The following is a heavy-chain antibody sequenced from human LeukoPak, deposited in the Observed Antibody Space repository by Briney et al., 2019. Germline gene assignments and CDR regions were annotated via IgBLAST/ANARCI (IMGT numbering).Heavy chain of an antibody. D-gene: IGHD3-10*01. V-gene: IGHV4-61*02. CDR2: IYTSGST. CDR1: GGSISSGSYC. Sequence: SETLSLTCTVSGGSISSGSYCWSWIRQPAGKGLEWIGRIYTSGSTNYNPSLKSRVTISVDTSKNQFSLKLSSVTAADTAVYYCAGGRYYYGSGSTNWFDPWGQGTLVTVSS. J-gene: IGHJ5*02. CDR3: AGGRYYYGSGSTNWFDP.